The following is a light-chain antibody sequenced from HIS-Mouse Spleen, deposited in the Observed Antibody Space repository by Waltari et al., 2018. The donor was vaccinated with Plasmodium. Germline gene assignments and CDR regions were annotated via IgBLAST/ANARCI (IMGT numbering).Light chain of an antibody. CDR3: QTWGTGIRV. CDR1: SGHSSYA. J-gene: IGLJ3*02. CDR2: LKSDGSH. V-gene: IGLV4-69*01. Sequence: QLVLTQSPSASASLGASVKLTCTLSSGHSSYAIAWHQQQPEKGPRYLMKLKSDGSHSKGDGIPDRFAGSSPGAERYLTISSLQSEDEADYYCQTWGTGIRVFGGGTKLTVL.